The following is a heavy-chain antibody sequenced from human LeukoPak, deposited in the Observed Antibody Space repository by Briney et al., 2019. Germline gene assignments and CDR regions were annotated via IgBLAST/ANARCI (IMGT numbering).Heavy chain of an antibody. Sequence: PGGSLRLSCAASGFTFSSYAMSWVRQAPGRGLEWVSVISGSAGSTFYADSVKGRFTISRDNSKNTVYLQMNSLRAEDTALYHCAKASYYYYNVMDVWGQGTTVTVSS. CDR1: GFTFSSYA. J-gene: IGHJ6*02. CDR3: AKASYYYYNVMDV. CDR2: ISGSAGST. V-gene: IGHV3-23*01.